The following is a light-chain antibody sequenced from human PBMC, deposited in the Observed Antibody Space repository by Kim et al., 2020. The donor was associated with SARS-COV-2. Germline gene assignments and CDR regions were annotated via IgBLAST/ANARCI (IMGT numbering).Light chain of an antibody. CDR1: QSISRL. Sequence: SASVVDTVTITCRASQSISRLLAWYQQKPGKAPNLLIHRASDLQSGVPSRFSGSGSETDITLTINSLQPDDFATYYCHQYKSQSTFDQGTKVDIK. V-gene: IGKV1-5*03. CDR2: RAS. CDR3: HQYKSQST. J-gene: IGKJ1*01.